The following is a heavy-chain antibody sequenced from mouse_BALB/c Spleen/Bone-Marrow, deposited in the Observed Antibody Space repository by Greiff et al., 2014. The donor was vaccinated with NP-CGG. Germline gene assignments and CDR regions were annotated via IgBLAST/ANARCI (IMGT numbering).Heavy chain of an antibody. CDR1: GFTFSSYT. J-gene: IGHJ3*01. V-gene: IGHV5-6-4*01. D-gene: IGHD2-1*01. CDR3: TRDRYYGNSFAY. Sequence: EVQLVESGGGLVKPGGSLKLSCAASGFTFSSYTMSWIRQTPEKRLEWVATISSGGSYTYYPDSVKGRFTISRDNAKNTLYLQMISVKSEDTAMYYCTRDRYYGNSFAYWGQGTLVTVSA. CDR2: ISSGGSYT.